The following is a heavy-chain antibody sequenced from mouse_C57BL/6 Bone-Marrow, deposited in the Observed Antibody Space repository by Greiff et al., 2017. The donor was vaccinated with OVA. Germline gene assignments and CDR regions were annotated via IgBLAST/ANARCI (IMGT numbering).Heavy chain of an antibody. D-gene: IGHD3-3*01. V-gene: IGHV1-74*01. Sequence: VQLQQPGAELVKPGASVKVSCKASGYTFTSYWMHWVKQRPGQGLEWIGRIHPSDSDTNYNQKFKGKATLTVDKSSSTAYMQLSSRTSEDSAVYYCAIRGDVQEPYYAMDYWGQGTSVTVSS. CDR3: AIRGDVQEPYYAMDY. J-gene: IGHJ4*01. CDR2: IHPSDSDT. CDR1: GYTFTSYW.